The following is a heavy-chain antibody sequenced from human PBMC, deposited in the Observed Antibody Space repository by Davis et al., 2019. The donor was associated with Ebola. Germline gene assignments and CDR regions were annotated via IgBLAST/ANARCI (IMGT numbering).Heavy chain of an antibody. D-gene: IGHD2-2*01. J-gene: IGHJ6*02. CDR3: ARDRPAVVVPAAISYYYYGMDV. CDR2: IYYSGST. Sequence: LRLSCAVYGGSFSGYYWSWIRQHPGKGLEWIGYIYYSGSTYYNPSLKSRVTISVDTSKNQFSLKLSSVTAADTAVYYCARDRPAVVVPAAISYYYYGMDVWGQGTTVTVSS. CDR1: GGSFSGYY. V-gene: IGHV4-31*11.